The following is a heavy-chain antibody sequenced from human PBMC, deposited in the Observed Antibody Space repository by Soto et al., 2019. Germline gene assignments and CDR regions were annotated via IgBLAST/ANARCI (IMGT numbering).Heavy chain of an antibody. Sequence: GASVKVSCKASGGTSSNYVISWVRQAPGQGLEWMGGIIPMFGTPIYAQKFQGRVSITADASTSTAYLELSSLRSEDSAMYYCARGPKSGNYFLSFFDYWGQGTLVTVSS. CDR3: ARGPKSGNYFLSFFDY. D-gene: IGHD3-22*01. J-gene: IGHJ4*02. CDR2: IIPMFGTP. V-gene: IGHV1-69*13. CDR1: GGTSSNYV.